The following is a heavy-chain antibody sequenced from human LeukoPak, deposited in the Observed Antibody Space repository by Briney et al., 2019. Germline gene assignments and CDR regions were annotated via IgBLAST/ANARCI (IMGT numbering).Heavy chain of an antibody. CDR1: GGSITNPTYH. V-gene: IGHV4-39*02. J-gene: IGHJ4*02. Sequence: SETLSLTCTVSGGSITNPTYHWGWVRQPPGKGLEWIRSIYYNGNSYYNLDLKSRLTLSIDTSNNQFSLKLESVTAADTAVYYCTSEYSSSPAYWGQGTLVTVSS. CDR2: IYYNGNS. CDR3: TSEYSSSPAY. D-gene: IGHD6-6*01.